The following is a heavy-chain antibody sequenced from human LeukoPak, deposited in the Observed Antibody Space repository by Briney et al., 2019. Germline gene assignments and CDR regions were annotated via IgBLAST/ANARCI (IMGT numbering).Heavy chain of an antibody. D-gene: IGHD4-23*01. CDR3: ARGDYGGNPGFGY. V-gene: IGHV4-39*07. CDR1: GGSISSSSYY. CDR2: IYYSGST. J-gene: IGHJ4*02. Sequence: PTETLSLTCTVSGGSISSSSYYWGWIRQPPGKGLEWIGSIYYSGSTYYNPSLKSRVTISVDTSKNQFSLKLSSVTAADTAVYYCARGDYGGNPGFGYWGQGTLVTVSS.